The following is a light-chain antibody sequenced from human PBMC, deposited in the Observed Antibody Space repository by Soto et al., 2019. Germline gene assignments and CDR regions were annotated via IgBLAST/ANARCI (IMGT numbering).Light chain of an antibody. V-gene: IGKV1-5*01. CDR3: QQYNSYSWT. CDR1: QSIGSW. J-gene: IGKJ1*01. Sequence: DIQITQSPSSLSASVGDIVTITCRASQSIGSWLAWYQQRPGKAPKLLIYDVSGLESGVPSRFSGSGSGTEFTLTITSLQPDDFATYYCQQYNSYSWTFGQGTKVDI. CDR2: DVS.